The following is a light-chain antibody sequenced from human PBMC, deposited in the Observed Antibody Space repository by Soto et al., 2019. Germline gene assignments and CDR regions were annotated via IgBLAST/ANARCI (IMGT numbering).Light chain of an antibody. CDR1: SSDFGSYNL. V-gene: IGLV2-23*02. CDR2: EVS. Sequence: QSVLTQPPSLSGSPGRSITLSFPGTSSDFGSYNLVSWYQQHPGKAPKLMIYEVSKRPSGVPNRFSGSKSGNTASLTISGLQAEDEADYYCCSYAGSSTFYVFGTGTKVTVL. CDR3: CSYAGSSTFYV. J-gene: IGLJ1*01.